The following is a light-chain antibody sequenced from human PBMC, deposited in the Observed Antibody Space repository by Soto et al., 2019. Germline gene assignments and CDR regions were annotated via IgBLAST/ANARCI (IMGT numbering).Light chain of an antibody. CDR3: QTWGTGIWV. V-gene: IGLV4-69*01. J-gene: IGLJ3*02. CDR2: LKGDGSH. CDR1: SGHSTYA. Sequence: QPVLTQSPSDSASLGASVKLTCTLDSGHSTYAIAWHQQHPEKAPRFLMKLKGDGSHIKGDGIPDRFSGSSSGAERYLTISSLQSEDEADYYCQTWGTGIWVFGGGTKVTVL.